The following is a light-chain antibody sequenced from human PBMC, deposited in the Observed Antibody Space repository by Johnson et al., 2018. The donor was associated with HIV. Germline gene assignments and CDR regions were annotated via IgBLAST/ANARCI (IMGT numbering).Light chain of an antibody. V-gene: IGLV1-51*02. J-gene: IGLJ1*01. CDR3: GTWDNSLGVFYV. CDR2: ENN. Sequence: QSVLTQPPSVSAAPGQKVTISCSGSSSTIGNNYVSWYQQFSGTAPKLLIYENNKRPSGIPDRFSGSKSGTSATLGITGLQTGDGADYYCGTWDNSLGVFYVFGTGTKVTVL. CDR1: SSTIGNNY.